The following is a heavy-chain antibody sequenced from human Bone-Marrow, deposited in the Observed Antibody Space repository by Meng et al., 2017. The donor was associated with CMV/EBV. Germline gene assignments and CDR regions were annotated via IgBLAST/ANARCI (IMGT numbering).Heavy chain of an antibody. J-gene: IGHJ4*02. Sequence: SGFSFRYFALYWVRQAPGKGLGWVAVIGDDGSQTHYSDSVKGRFTISRDNSRNMVFLQMNSLRGDDTAVYFCAATSKLATRTSFDHWGQGTLVTVSS. V-gene: IGHV3-30*04. CDR1: GFSFRYFA. CDR2: IGDDGSQT. D-gene: IGHD1-1*01. CDR3: AATSKLATRTSFDH.